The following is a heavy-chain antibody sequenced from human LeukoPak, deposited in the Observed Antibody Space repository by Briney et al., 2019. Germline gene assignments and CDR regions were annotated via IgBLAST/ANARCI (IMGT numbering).Heavy chain of an antibody. J-gene: IGHJ6*03. CDR2: MNAGNGNT. CDR1: GYMFTDYA. V-gene: IGHV1-3*01. D-gene: IGHD2-15*01. Sequence: ASVKVSCKASGYMFTDYAIQWLRQAPGQRPEWMGWMNAGNGNTKYSQKFQGRITLIRDTAAATAYMELSSLRHDDLAVYYCARGRGTSGSNRDFYYYYYMDVWGKGTTVTVSS. CDR3: ARGRGTSGSNRDFYYYYYMDV.